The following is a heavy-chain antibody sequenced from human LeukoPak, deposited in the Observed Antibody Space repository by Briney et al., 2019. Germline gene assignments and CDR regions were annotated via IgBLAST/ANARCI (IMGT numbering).Heavy chain of an antibody. Sequence: GGSLRLSCAASGFTFSSYGMHWVRQAPGKGLEWVAVISYDGSNKYYADSVKGRFTISRDNSKNTLYLQMNSLRAEDTAVYYCAKARGNLRANYFDYWGQGTLVTVSS. CDR3: AKARGNLRANYFDY. J-gene: IGHJ4*02. CDR2: ISYDGSNK. D-gene: IGHD1-14*01. CDR1: GFTFSSYG. V-gene: IGHV3-30*18.